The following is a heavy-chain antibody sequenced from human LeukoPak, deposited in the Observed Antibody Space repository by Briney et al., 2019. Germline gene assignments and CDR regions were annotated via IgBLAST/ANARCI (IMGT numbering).Heavy chain of an antibody. CDR3: ARGDYYDSSGYSQYFQH. CDR2: IWYDGSNK. J-gene: IGHJ1*01. D-gene: IGHD3-22*01. CDR1: GFTFSNYG. V-gene: IGHV3-33*08. Sequence: GGSLRLSCAASGFTFSNYGMHWVRQAPGKGLEWVAVIWYDGSNKYYADSVKGRFTISRDNSKNTLYLQMNSLRAEDAAVYYCARGDYYDSSGYSQYFQHWGQGTLVTVSS.